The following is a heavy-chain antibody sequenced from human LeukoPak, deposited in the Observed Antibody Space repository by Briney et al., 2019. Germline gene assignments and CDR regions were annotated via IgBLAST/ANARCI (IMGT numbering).Heavy chain of an antibody. J-gene: IGHJ5*02. V-gene: IGHV1-24*01. CDR3: ARLDYYEQGFDP. D-gene: IGHD3-22*01. Sequence: ASVKVSCKVSGYTLTELSMHWVRQAPGIGLEWMGGFDPEDGETIYAQKFQGRVTMTRNTSISTAYMELSSLRSEDTAVYYCARLDYYEQGFDPWGQGTLVTVSS. CDR1: GYTLTELS. CDR2: FDPEDGET.